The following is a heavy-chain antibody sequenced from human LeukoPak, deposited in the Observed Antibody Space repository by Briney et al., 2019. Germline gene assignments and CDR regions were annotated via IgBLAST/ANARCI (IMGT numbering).Heavy chain of an antibody. CDR2: ISSSSSYI. CDR1: GFTFSSYS. Sequence: PGGSLRLSCAASGFTFSSYSMNWVRQAPGKGLEWVSSISSSSSYIYYADSVKGRFTISRDNAKNSLYLQMNSLRAEDTAVYYCARDGTVTTTRFDYWGQGTLVTVSS. J-gene: IGHJ4*02. V-gene: IGHV3-21*01. CDR3: ARDGTVTTTRFDY. D-gene: IGHD4-17*01.